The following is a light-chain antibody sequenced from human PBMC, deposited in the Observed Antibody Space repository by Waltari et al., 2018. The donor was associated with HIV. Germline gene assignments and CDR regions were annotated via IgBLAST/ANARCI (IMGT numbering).Light chain of an antibody. Sequence: HSALTQPASVSGSPGQTVTIPCSGTSSDVGGFNYVSWYQQHPGKAPKLMIYEVNNRPSRISSRFSGSKSGNTAYLTISGLQAEDEADYYCSSFSSGNSLEVFGTGTKVTFL. CDR3: SSFSSGNSLEV. CDR1: SSDVGGFNY. CDR2: EVN. V-gene: IGLV2-14*01. J-gene: IGLJ1*01.